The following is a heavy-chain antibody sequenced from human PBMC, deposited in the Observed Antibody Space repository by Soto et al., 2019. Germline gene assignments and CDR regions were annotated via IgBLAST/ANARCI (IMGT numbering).Heavy chain of an antibody. D-gene: IGHD6-6*01. Sequence: QVQLVESGGGVVQPGRSLRLSCAASGFTLSRYGMHWVRQAPGKGLEWVAVISFEGSTQYYADSVKGRFTISRDNSKDTLSLQMNSLRAEDTAVYFCGRDLPSISGRPGGWFDPWGQGTLVTVSS. V-gene: IGHV3-30*05. CDR3: GRDLPSISGRPGGWFDP. CDR1: GFTLSRYG. CDR2: ISFEGSTQ. J-gene: IGHJ5*02.